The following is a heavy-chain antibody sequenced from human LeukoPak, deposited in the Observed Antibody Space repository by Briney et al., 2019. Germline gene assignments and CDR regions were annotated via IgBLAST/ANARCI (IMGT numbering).Heavy chain of an antibody. CDR1: GFTFRTYA. CDR2: ISGSGGST. V-gene: IGHV3-23*01. D-gene: IGHD3-22*01. J-gene: IGHJ4*02. CDR3: AKSSYYDSSGYYREYYFDY. Sequence: HPGGSLRLSCAASGFTFRTYAMSWVRQAPGKGLEWVSAISGSGGSTNYADSVKGRVTVSRDNSKSTLYLQMNSLRAEDTAVYYCAKSSYYDSSGYYREYYFDYWGQGTLVTVSS.